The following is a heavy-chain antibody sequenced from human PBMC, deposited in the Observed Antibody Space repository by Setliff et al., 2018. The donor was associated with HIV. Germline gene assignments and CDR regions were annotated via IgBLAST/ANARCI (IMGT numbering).Heavy chain of an antibody. J-gene: IGHJ4*02. V-gene: IGHV4-31*03. Sequence: SETLSLTCTVSGGSINSGGYYWSWIRQHPGKGLEWIGYVYYSVSTYYNPSLKSRVTISVDTSKNQFSLKLSSVTAADTAVYYCARAVSHVDYWGQGTLVTVSS. CDR2: VYYSVST. CDR1: GGSINSGGYY. CDR3: ARAVSHVDY.